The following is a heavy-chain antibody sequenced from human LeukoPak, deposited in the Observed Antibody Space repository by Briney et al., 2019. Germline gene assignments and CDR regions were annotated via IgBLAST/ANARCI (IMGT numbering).Heavy chain of an antibody. CDR3: ATGRPSYYYDSSGYEFDP. D-gene: IGHD3-22*01. V-gene: IGHV4-34*01. Sequence: SETLSLTCAVYGGSFSGYYWSWIRQPPGKGLEWIGEINHSGSTNYNPSLKSRVTISVDTSKNQFSLKLSSVTAADTAVYYCATGRPSYYYDSSGYEFDPWGQGTLVTVAS. CDR1: GGSFSGYY. J-gene: IGHJ5*02. CDR2: INHSGST.